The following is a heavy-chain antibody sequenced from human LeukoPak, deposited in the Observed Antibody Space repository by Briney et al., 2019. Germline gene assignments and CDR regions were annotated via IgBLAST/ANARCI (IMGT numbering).Heavy chain of an antibody. V-gene: IGHV1-69*13. Sequence: ASVKVSCKASGGTFSSYAISWVRQAPGQGLEWMGGIIPIFGTANYAQKFQGRVTITADESTSTAYMELSSLRSEDTAVYYCARNGGVATISNWFDPWGQGTLVTVSS. J-gene: IGHJ5*02. D-gene: IGHD5-12*01. CDR2: IIPIFGTA. CDR1: GGTFSSYA. CDR3: ARNGGVATISNWFDP.